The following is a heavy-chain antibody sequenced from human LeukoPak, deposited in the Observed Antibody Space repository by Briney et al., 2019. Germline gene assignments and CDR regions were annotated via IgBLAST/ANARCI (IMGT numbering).Heavy chain of an antibody. J-gene: IGHJ6*02. CDR2: IYAGGST. D-gene: IGHD6-13*01. CDR1: GFSVSSNY. Sequence: PGGSLRLSCAVSGFSVSSNYMSWVRQAPGKGLEWVSLIYAGGSTYYADSVEGRFTISRDNSKNTLYLQMDTLRVEDTAVYYCARAGAAAGSYYYHGMDVWGQGTTVTVSS. CDR3: ARAGAAAGSYYYHGMDV. V-gene: IGHV3-53*01.